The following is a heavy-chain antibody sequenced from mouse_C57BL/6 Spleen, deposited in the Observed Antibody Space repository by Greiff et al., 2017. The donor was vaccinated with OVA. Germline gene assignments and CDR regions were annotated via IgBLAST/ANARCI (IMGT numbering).Heavy chain of an antibody. CDR1: GYSITSGYY. CDR2: ISYDGSN. CDR3: ARGLFFDY. V-gene: IGHV3-6*01. J-gene: IGHJ2*01. Sequence: EVKLMESGPGLVKPSQSLSLTCSVTGYSITSGYYWNWIRQFPGNKLEWMGYISYDGSNNYNPSLKNRISITRDTSKNQFFLKLNSVTTEDTATYYCARGLFFDYWGQGTTLTVSS.